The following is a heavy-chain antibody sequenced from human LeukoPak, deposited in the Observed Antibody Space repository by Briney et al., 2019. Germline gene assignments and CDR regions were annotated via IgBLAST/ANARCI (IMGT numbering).Heavy chain of an antibody. CDR3: ARDRVGYYGSGSYYS. CDR1: GFTVSSNY. Sequence: GGSLRLSCAASGFTVSSNYMSWVRQAPGKGLEWVSVIYSGGSTYYADSVKGRFTISRDNSKNTLYLQMNSLRAEDTAVYYCARDRVGYYGSGSYYSWGQGTLVTVSS. V-gene: IGHV3-53*01. CDR2: IYSGGST. J-gene: IGHJ5*02. D-gene: IGHD3-10*01.